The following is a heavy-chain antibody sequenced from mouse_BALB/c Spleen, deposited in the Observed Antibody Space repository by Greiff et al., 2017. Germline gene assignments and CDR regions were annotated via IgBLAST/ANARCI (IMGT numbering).Heavy chain of an antibody. D-gene: IGHD2-1*01. CDR2: IYPGSGST. J-gene: IGHJ4*01. V-gene: IGHV1-55*01. CDR3: ARNGNYAMDY. Sequence: QVHVKQPGAELVKPGTSVKLSCKASGYNFTSYWINWVKLRPGQGLEWIGDIYPGSGSTNYNEKFKSKATLTVDTSSSTAYMQLSSLASEDSALYYCARNGNYAMDYWGQGTSVTVSS. CDR1: GYNFTSYW.